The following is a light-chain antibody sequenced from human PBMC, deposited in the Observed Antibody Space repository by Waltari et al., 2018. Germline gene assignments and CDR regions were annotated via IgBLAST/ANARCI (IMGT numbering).Light chain of an antibody. J-gene: IGKJ4*01. V-gene: IGKV3-11*01. CDR2: DTS. CDR3: QQRRNWPLT. Sequence: DIVLTQSPATLSLSPGERATLSCRARQSIPNSLAWYQQKPGQAPRLLIYDTSNRATGISARFSGSGFGTDFTLTISSLEPEDFAVYYCQQRRNWPLTFGGGTKVEIK. CDR1: QSIPNS.